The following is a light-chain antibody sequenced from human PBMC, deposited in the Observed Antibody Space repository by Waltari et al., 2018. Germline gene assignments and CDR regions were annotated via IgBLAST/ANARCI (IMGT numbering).Light chain of an antibody. V-gene: IGLV2-14*01. J-gene: IGLJ1*01. Sequence: QSALTQPASVSGSPGQSITISCTGTSSDVCGYNYVSWYQQPPGKAPKLMIYDVTNRPSGVSNRFSGSKSGNTASLTISGLQAEDEADYYCRSYTSSSTLGVFGTGTKVTVL. CDR3: RSYTSSSTLGV. CDR1: SSDVCGYNY. CDR2: DVT.